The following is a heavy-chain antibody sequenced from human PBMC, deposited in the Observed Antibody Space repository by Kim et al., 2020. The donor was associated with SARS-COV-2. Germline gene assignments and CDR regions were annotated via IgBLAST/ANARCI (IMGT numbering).Heavy chain of an antibody. J-gene: IGHJ3*02. V-gene: IGHV6-1*01. Sequence: DYTVSVRSRITINSDTSKNQCSLQLNSVTPEDTAVYYCARDTPGQKGFDIWGQGTMVTVSS. CDR3: ARDTPGQKGFDI.